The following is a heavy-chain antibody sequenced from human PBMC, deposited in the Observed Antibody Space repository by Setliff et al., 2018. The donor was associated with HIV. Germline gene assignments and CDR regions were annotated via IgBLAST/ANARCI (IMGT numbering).Heavy chain of an antibody. CDR1: GFTFSTYA. V-gene: IGHV3-15*01. J-gene: IGHJ6*03. CDR3: TTDSITIFGVVIHYYYYYMDV. CDR2: IKSKTDGGTT. D-gene: IGHD3-3*01. Sequence: GGSLRLSCAASGFTFSTYAMNWVRQAPGKGLEWVGRIKSKTDGGTTDYAAPVKGRFTISRDDSKNTLYLQMNSLKTEDTAVYYCTTDSITIFGVVIHYYYYYMDVWGKGTTVTVSS.